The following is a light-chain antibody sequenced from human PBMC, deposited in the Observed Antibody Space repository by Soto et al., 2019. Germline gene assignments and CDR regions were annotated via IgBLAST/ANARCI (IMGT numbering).Light chain of an antibody. CDR1: SSDVGGYNY. J-gene: IGLJ3*02. V-gene: IGLV2-14*03. Sequence: QSALTQPASVSGSPGQSITISCTGTSSDVGGYNYVSWYQQHPGKAPKLIIYDVHNRPSGVSNRFSGSKSGNTASLTISGLQAEDEADYYCSSYTSSSIWVFGGGTKLTVL. CDR2: DVH. CDR3: SSYTSSSIWV.